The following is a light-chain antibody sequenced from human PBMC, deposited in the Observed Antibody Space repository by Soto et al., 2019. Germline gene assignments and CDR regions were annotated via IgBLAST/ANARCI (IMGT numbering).Light chain of an antibody. CDR2: GAS. CDR1: QPIANK. J-gene: IGKJ2*01. CDR3: QQYYDWPPNT. V-gene: IGKV3D-15*01. Sequence: TQSPALLSVSPGETATLSCKASQPIANKLDWYQQSPGQTPRLLIYGASTRASGVPDRFSGSGSGTDFTLTITSPQAEDFATYYCQQYYDWPPNTFGQGTKVDIX.